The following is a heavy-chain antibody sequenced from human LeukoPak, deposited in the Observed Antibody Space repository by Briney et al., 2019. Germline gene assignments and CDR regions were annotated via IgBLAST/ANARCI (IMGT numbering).Heavy chain of an antibody. D-gene: IGHD5-24*01. CDR2: IYTGGST. CDR1: GGSISSGSYY. J-gene: IGHJ3*02. Sequence: PSQTLSLTCTVSGGSISSGSYYWSWIRQPAGKGLEWIGRIYTGGSTNYNPSLKSRVTISVDTSKNQFSLKLSSVTAADTAVYYCARERWVDAFDIWGQGTMVTVSS. CDR3: ARERWVDAFDI. V-gene: IGHV4-61*02.